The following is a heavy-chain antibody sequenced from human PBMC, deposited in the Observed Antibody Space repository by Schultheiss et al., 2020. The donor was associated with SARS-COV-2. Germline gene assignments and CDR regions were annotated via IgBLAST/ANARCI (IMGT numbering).Heavy chain of an antibody. CDR3: ARDGDYGDWFDP. J-gene: IGHJ5*02. D-gene: IGHD4-17*01. V-gene: IGHV3-30*03. CDR1: GFTFSTYD. Sequence: LKISCTVSGFTFSTYDMNWVRQAPGRGLEWVAVISNDGSNKNYADSVKGRFTISRDNSKNTLYLQMSSLRAEDTAVYYCARDGDYGDWFDPWGQGTLVTVSS. CDR2: ISNDGSNK.